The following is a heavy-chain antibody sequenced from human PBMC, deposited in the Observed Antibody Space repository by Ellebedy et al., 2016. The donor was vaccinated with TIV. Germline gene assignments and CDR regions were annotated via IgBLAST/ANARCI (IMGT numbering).Heavy chain of an antibody. CDR3: TRKYDVTLDY. V-gene: IGHV3-73*01. Sequence: PGGSLRLSCAASGFTFSASDMHWVRQASGKGLEWVGRIRSKGNSYATAYAASVKDRFTISRDDPKNTAYLQMNSLKTEDTAVYYCTRKYDVTLDYWGQGTLVTVSS. CDR1: GFTFSASD. D-gene: IGHD3-3*01. J-gene: IGHJ4*02. CDR2: IRSKGNSYAT.